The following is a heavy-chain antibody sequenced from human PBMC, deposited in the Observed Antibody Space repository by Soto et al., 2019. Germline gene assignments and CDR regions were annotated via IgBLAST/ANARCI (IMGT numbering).Heavy chain of an antibody. J-gene: IGHJ4*02. D-gene: IGHD3-22*01. Sequence: PGGSLRLSCAASGFTFSKYAMHCVRQARGTGLVWVAVISKDGSNPYYADSVKGRFTISRDNSKNTLYLQMNSLREEDTAVYYCARTGYDRSGYFVEYYFDYWGQGTLVTVSS. CDR1: GFTFSKYA. CDR2: ISKDGSNP. CDR3: ARTGYDRSGYFVEYYFDY. V-gene: IGHV3-30-3*01.